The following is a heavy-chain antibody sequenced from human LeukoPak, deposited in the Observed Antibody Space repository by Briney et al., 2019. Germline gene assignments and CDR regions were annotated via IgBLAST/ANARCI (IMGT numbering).Heavy chain of an antibody. V-gene: IGHV3-11*01. CDR2: ISSSGGTI. CDR3: ARSSVEMATILAY. D-gene: IGHD5-24*01. CDR1: GFTFSDYY. J-gene: IGHJ4*02. Sequence: PGGSLRLSCAASGFTFSDYYMSWIRQAPGKGLEWVSYISSSGGTIYYADPVKGRFTISRDNAKNSLYLQMNSLRAEDTAVYYCARSSVEMATILAYWGQGTLVTVSS.